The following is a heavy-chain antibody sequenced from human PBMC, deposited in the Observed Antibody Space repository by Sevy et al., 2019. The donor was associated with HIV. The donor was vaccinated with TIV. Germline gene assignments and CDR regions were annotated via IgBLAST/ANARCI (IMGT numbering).Heavy chain of an antibody. Sequence: VSVKVSCKASGYTFTSYGISWVRQAPGQGLEWMGWISAYNGNTNYAQKLQGRVTMTTDTSTSTAYMELRSLRSDDTAVYYCAREGEGGGYYLNVVGYYGMDVWGQGTTVTVSS. J-gene: IGHJ6*02. CDR3: AREGEGGGYYLNVVGYYGMDV. V-gene: IGHV1-18*04. D-gene: IGHD1-26*01. CDR1: GYTFTSYG. CDR2: ISAYNGNT.